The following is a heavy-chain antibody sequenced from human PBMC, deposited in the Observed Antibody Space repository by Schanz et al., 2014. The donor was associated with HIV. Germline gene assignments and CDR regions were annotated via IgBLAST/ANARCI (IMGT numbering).Heavy chain of an antibody. CDR2: ISRSGSTI. Sequence: QVHLVESGGGLVKPRGSLRLSCAASGFTFSDYHMSWIRQAPGKGLEWVSYISRSGSTIYYADSVKGRFTISRDNAKNSLYLQMNSLRAEDTAVYYCARVSGYNSPDAFDTWGQGTMVTVSS. CDR3: ARVSGYNSPDAFDT. D-gene: IGHD5-12*01. V-gene: IGHV3-11*01. CDR1: GFTFSDYH. J-gene: IGHJ3*02.